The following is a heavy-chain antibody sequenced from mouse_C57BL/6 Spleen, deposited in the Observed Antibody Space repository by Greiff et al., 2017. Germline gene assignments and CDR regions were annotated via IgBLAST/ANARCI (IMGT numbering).Heavy chain of an antibody. J-gene: IGHJ4*01. CDR1: GFTFSDYG. CDR2: ISSGSSTI. V-gene: IGHV5-17*01. Sequence: EVKVEESGGGLVKPGGSLKLSCAASGFTFSDYGMHWVRQAPEKGLEWVAYISSGSSTIYYADTVKGRFTISRDNAKNTLFLQMTSLRSEDTAMYYCAYGNYGADWGKGTSVTVSS. D-gene: IGHD2-1*01. CDR3: AYGNYGAD.